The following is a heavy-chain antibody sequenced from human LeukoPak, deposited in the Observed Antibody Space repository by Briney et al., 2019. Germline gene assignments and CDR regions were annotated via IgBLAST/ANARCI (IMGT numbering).Heavy chain of an antibody. CDR2: ISYDGSNK. V-gene: IGHV3-30-3*01. D-gene: IGHD3-10*01. CDR3: ARAYGSGSSFHPDY. CDR1: GFTFSSYA. Sequence: SGGSLRLSCAASGFTFSSYAMHWVRQAPGKGLEWVALISYDGSNKYSADSVKGRFTISRDSSKNTLYLQMNSLRAEDTAVYYCARAYGSGSSFHPDYWGQGTLVTVSS. J-gene: IGHJ4*02.